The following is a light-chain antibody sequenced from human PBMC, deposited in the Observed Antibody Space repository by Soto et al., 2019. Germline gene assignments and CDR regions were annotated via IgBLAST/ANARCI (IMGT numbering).Light chain of an antibody. V-gene: IGLV2-8*01. CDR2: EVS. J-gene: IGLJ1*01. Sequence: HSALTQPPSASGSPGQSVTISCTGTNSDIGAYDYVSWYQQHPGKVPKLMIYEVSKRPSGVPDRFSASKSGNTASLTVSGLQAEDEADYYCSSHGGANNFYVFGTGTKVTVL. CDR3: SSHGGANNFYV. CDR1: NSDIGAYDY.